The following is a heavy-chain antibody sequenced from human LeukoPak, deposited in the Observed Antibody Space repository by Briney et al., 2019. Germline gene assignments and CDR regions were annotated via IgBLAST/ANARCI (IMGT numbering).Heavy chain of an antibody. CDR2: ISSSSSYI. Sequence: GGSLRLSCAASGFTFSSYSMNWVRQAPGKGLEWVSSISSSSSYIYYADSVKGRFTISRDNAKNSLYLQMNSLKTEDTAVYYCTTDSAGIQLWLGQFDYWGQGTLVTVSS. CDR1: GFTFSSYS. J-gene: IGHJ4*02. V-gene: IGHV3-21*03. D-gene: IGHD5-18*01. CDR3: TTDSAGIQLWLGQFDY.